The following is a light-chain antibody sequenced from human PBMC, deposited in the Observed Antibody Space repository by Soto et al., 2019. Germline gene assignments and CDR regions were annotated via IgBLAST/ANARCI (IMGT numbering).Light chain of an antibody. V-gene: IGKV3-20*01. Sequence: EIVLTQSPGTLSLSPGERATLSCRASQSVSSSYLAWYQQKPGQAPRLLIYGASSRATGIPDRFSGSGSGTDFPLTISRLEPEAFAVYYCQQYGSSPPWTFGQGTKVEIK. CDR2: GAS. CDR1: QSVSSSY. J-gene: IGKJ1*01. CDR3: QQYGSSPPWT.